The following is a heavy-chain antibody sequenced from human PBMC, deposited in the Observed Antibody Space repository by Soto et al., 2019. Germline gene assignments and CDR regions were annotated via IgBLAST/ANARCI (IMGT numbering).Heavy chain of an antibody. Sequence: GGSLRLSCAASGFTVSSNYMSWVRQAPGKGLEWVSVIYSGGSTYYADSVKGRFTISRDNSKNTLYLQMNSLRAEDTAVYYCASHALGWLRGANYFDYWGQGTLVTVSS. J-gene: IGHJ4*02. V-gene: IGHV3-53*01. CDR3: ASHALGWLRGANYFDY. CDR2: IYSGGST. D-gene: IGHD3-10*01. CDR1: GFTVSSNY.